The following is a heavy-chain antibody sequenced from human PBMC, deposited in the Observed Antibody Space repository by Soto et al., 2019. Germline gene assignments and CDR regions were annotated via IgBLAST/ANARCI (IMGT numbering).Heavy chain of an antibody. J-gene: IGHJ4*02. Sequence: EVQLVESGGGLVKPGGSLRLSCAASGFTLSNAWVRWVRQAPGKGLGWVGRIKNKIEGGTTDYAVPVKGRFTISRDDSKKMVSLQMNSLITDDTAVYYCAPNWNFYNWGQGPPFTVS. V-gene: IGHV3-15*01. CDR3: APNWNFYN. D-gene: IGHD1-7*01. CDR2: IKNKIEGGTT. CDR1: GFTLSNAW.